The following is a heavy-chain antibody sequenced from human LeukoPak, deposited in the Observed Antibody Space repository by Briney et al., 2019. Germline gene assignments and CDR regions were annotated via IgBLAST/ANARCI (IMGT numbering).Heavy chain of an antibody. V-gene: IGHV3-21*01. Sequence: GGSLRLSCAASGFTFSSYSMNWVRQAPGKGLEWVSSICSSSSYIYYADSVKGRFTISRDNAKNSLYLQMNSLRAEDTAVYYCAKDGVELLWFGEEYYGMDVWGQGTTVTVSS. J-gene: IGHJ6*02. CDR1: GFTFSSYS. CDR2: ICSSSSYI. D-gene: IGHD3-10*01. CDR3: AKDGVELLWFGEEYYGMDV.